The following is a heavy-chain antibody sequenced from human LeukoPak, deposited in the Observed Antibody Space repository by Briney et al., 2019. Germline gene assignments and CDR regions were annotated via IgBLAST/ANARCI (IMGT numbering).Heavy chain of an antibody. V-gene: IGHV3-23*01. CDR2: ISGSGGST. CDR3: ARDPAGGTYDL. Sequence: GGSLRLSCAASGFTFSSYAMSWVRQAPGKGLEWVSAISGSGGSTYYADSVKGRFTISRDNAQNSLYLQMNSLRAEDTAVYYCARDPAGGTYDLWGQGTMVTVSS. CDR1: GFTFSSYA. J-gene: IGHJ3*01.